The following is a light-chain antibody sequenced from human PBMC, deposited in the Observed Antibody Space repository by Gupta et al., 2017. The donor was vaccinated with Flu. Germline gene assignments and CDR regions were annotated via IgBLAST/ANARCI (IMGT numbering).Light chain of an antibody. J-gene: IGKJ4*01. CDR2: DSY. Sequence: GDSATRSCRASQSVTTFLAWYQQKPGQSPRLLIYDSYKRATGIPGRFSGSGSGTDFTLTISNLEPEDFAVYYCQQRTNWRLTFGGGTRVEIK. V-gene: IGKV3-11*01. CDR3: QQRTNWRLT. CDR1: QSVTTF.